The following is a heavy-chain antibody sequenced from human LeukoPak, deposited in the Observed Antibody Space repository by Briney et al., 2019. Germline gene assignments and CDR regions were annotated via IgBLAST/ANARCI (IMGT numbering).Heavy chain of an antibody. CDR1: GFTFSSYA. CDR2: ISYDGSNK. J-gene: IGHJ4*02. Sequence: GGSLRLSCAASGFTFSSYAMHWVRQAPGKGLEWVAVISYDGSNKYYADSVKGRFTISRDNSKNTLYLQMSSLRAEDTAIYYCARALYNRGWYPDYFDSWGQGTLVTVSA. CDR3: ARALYNRGWYPDYFDS. V-gene: IGHV3-30-3*01. D-gene: IGHD6-19*01.